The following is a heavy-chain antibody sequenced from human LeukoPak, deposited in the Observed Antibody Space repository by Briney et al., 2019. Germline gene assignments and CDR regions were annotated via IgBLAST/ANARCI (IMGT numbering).Heavy chain of an antibody. V-gene: IGHV1-18*01. Sequence: ASVKVSCKASGYTFTSYGISWVRQAPGQGLEWMGWISAYNGNTNYAQKLQGKVTMTTDTSTSTAYMELRSLRSDDTAVYYCARERSYSYDRKGSVDYWGQGTLVTVSS. J-gene: IGHJ4*02. CDR3: ARERSYSYDRKGSVDY. CDR1: GYTFTSYG. D-gene: IGHD5-18*01. CDR2: ISAYNGNT.